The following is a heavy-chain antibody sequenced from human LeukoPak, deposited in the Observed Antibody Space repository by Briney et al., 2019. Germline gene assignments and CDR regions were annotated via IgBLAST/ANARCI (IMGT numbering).Heavy chain of an antibody. CDR1: GYTFTSYD. D-gene: IGHD6-13*01. CDR3: ARGGPGGAAAGTTPFDY. V-gene: IGHV1-8*02. Sequence: ASVKVSCKASGYTFTSYDINWVRQATGQGLEWMGWMNPNSGNTGYAQKFQGRVTMTRNTSISTAYMELSSLRSEDTAVYYCARGGPGGAAAGTTPFDYWGQGTLVTVSS. CDR2: MNPNSGNT. J-gene: IGHJ4*02.